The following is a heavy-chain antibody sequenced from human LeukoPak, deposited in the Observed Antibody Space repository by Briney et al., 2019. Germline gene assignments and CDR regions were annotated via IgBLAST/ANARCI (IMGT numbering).Heavy chain of an antibody. CDR3: AKNYGDYGLFDY. D-gene: IGHD4-17*01. J-gene: IGHJ4*02. CDR2: ISGSGGST. Sequence: TGGSLRLSCAASGFTFSSYAMSWVRQAPGKGVEWVSAISGSGGSTYYADSVKGRFTISRDNSKNTLYLQMNSLRAEDTAVYYCAKNYGDYGLFDYWGQGTLVTVSS. V-gene: IGHV3-23*01. CDR1: GFTFSSYA.